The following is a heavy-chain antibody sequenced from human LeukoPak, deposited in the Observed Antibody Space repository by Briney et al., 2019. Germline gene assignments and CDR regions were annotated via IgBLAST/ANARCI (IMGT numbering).Heavy chain of an antibody. V-gene: IGHV1-46*01. CDR1: GYVFTSYG. CDR3: ARSGDVAVVYGMDV. D-gene: IGHD6-19*01. Sequence: ASVKVSCKASGYVFTSYGISWVRQAPGQGLEWMGIINPSGGSTSYAQKFQGRVTMTRDTSTSTVYMELSSLRSEDTAVYYCARSGDVAVVYGMDVWGQGTTVTVSS. CDR2: INPSGGST. J-gene: IGHJ6*02.